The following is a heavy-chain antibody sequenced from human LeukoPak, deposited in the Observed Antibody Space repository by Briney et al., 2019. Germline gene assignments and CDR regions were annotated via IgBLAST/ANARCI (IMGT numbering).Heavy chain of an antibody. J-gene: IGHJ4*02. V-gene: IGHV3-53*01. Sequence: PGGSLRLSCAASGFTVSINYMSWVRQAPGKGLEWVSVIYSGGSTYYADSVKGRFTISRDNSKNTLYLQMNSLRAEDTAVYYCAKEGDIVVVPAAMQSDYWGQGTLVTVSS. CDR3: AKEGDIVVVPAAMQSDY. D-gene: IGHD2-2*01. CDR2: IYSGGST. CDR1: GFTVSINY.